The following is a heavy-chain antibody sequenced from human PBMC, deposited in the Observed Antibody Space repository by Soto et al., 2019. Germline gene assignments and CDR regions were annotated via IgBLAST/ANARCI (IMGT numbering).Heavy chain of an antibody. CDR1: EFTFSSYA. CDR3: AKEYSGSLAPFDI. V-gene: IGHV3-23*01. CDR2: ISRSGACT. D-gene: IGHD1-26*01. J-gene: IGHJ3*02. Sequence: GGSLRLSCAASEFTFSSYAMSWVRQAPGKGLEWVSAISRSGACTYYADSVKGRFAISRDNSKNTLYLQMNSLRAEDTAVYYCAKEYSGSLAPFDIWGQGTMVTVSS.